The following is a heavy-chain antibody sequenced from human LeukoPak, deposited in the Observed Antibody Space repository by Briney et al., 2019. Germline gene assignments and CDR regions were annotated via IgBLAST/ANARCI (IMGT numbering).Heavy chain of an antibody. J-gene: IGHJ4*02. CDR3: AREGVSTRRALDY. Sequence: PGRSLRHSCAASGFGFGSYNMYWVRQAPGKGLEWVTLISFDGNDKKYADSVKGRFTVSRDNAKNSLYLQMNSLRAEDTAVYYCAREGVSTRRALDYWGQGTLVTVSS. D-gene: IGHD5/OR15-5a*01. CDR2: ISFDGNDK. V-gene: IGHV3-30*03. CDR1: GFGFGSYN.